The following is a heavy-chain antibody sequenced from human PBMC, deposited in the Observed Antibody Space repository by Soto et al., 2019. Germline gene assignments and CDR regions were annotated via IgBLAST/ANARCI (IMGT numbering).Heavy chain of an antibody. CDR1: GYTFTSYY. J-gene: IGHJ6*03. D-gene: IGHD2-2*01. Sequence: GASVKVSCKASGYTFTSYYMHWVRQAPGQGLEWMGIINPSGGSTSYAQKFQGRVTMTRDTSTSTVYMELSSLRSEDTAVYYCARGDIVVVPAGGDYYYYMDVWGKGTTVTVSS. V-gene: IGHV1-46*03. CDR2: INPSGGST. CDR3: ARGDIVVVPAGGDYYYYMDV.